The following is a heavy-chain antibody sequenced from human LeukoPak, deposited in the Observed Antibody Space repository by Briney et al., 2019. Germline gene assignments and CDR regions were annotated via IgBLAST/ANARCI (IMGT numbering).Heavy chain of an antibody. CDR3: ARDLGWVIPAAHLDY. CDR2: IIPILGIA. V-gene: IGHV1-69*04. CDR1: GGTFSSYA. D-gene: IGHD2-2*01. Sequence: SVKVSCKASGGTFSSYAISWVRQAPGQGLEWMGRIIPILGIANYAQKFQGRVTITADKSTSTAYMELSSLRSEDTAVYYCARDLGWVIPAAHLDYWGQGTLVTVSS. J-gene: IGHJ4*02.